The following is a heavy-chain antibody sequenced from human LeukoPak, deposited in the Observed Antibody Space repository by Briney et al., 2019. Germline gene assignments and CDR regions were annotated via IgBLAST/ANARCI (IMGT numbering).Heavy chain of an antibody. CDR3: TTDPTKQVGADI. Sequence: PGGSLRLSCAASGFTFSNAWMSWVRQAPGKGLDWVGRIKSKTDGGTTDYAAPVKGRFTISRDDSKNTLYLQMNSLKTEDTAVYYCTTDPTKQVGADIWGQGTMVTVSS. CDR2: IKSKTDGGTT. V-gene: IGHV3-15*01. D-gene: IGHD1-26*01. CDR1: GFTFSNAW. J-gene: IGHJ3*02.